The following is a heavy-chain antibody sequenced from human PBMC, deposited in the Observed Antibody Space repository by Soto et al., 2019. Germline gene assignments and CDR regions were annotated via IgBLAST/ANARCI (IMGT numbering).Heavy chain of an antibody. CDR1: GYTFTGYY. CDR2: INPNSGGT. Sequence: ASVKVSCKVSGYTFTGYYMHWVRQAPGQGLEWMGWINPNSGGTNHAQKFQGRVTMTRDTSIGTAYMELSRLRSDDTAVYYCARVSSSNWFAPWGKVTPVTVSS. D-gene: IGHD6-6*01. J-gene: IGHJ5*02. V-gene: IGHV1-2*02. CDR3: ARVSSSNWFAP.